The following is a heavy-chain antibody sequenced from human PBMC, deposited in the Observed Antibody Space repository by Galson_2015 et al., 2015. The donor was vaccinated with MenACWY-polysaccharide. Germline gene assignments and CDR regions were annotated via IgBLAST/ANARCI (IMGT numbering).Heavy chain of an antibody. J-gene: IGHJ3*02. V-gene: IGHV3-23*01. D-gene: IGHD3-10*01. CDR3: AKGTGPGEYAYSWGTFDI. CDR1: GFTFSSYA. CDR2: VSASGGST. Sequence: SLRLSCAASGFTFSSYAMSWVRQAPGKGLEWVSGVSASGGSTVYTDSAKGRFTMSRDNSKRSLYLQMNSLRAEDTAVYYCAKGTGPGEYAYSWGTFDIWGRGTMVTVSS.